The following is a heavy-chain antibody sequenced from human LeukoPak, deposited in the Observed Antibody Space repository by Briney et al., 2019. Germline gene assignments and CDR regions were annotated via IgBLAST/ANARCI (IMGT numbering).Heavy chain of an antibody. CDR1: GFTFSSYS. CDR2: ISSSSSYI. Sequence: KPGGSLRLSCAATGFTFSSYSMNWVRQAPGKGLEWVSSISSSSSYIYYADSVKGRFTISRDNAKNSLYLQMNSLRAEDTAVYYCASSGWYYFDYWGQGTLVTVSS. D-gene: IGHD6-19*01. V-gene: IGHV3-21*01. J-gene: IGHJ4*02. CDR3: ASSGWYYFDY.